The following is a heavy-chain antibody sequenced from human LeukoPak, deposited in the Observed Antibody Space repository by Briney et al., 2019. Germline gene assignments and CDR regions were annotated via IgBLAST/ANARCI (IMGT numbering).Heavy chain of an antibody. CDR1: GYSISSNYY. D-gene: IGHD2-15*01. V-gene: IGHV4-38-2*02. J-gene: IGHJ4*02. CDR2: IYHPVDT. CDR3: ARHPSVGYCSGGSCYPLYYFDY. Sequence: SETLSLTCTVSGYSISSNYYWAWIRQPPGKGLEWIGSIYHPVDTSYNPSLKSRITMSVDTSKNQYSLNLSSVTAADTAVYYCARHPSVGYCSGGSCYPLYYFDYWGQGTLVTVSS.